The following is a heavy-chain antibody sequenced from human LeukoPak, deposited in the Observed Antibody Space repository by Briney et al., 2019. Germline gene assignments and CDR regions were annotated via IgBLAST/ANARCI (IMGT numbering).Heavy chain of an antibody. V-gene: IGHV5-51*01. J-gene: IGHJ3*02. Sequence: GESLKISCQGSGYSFTSYWIGWVRQMPGKGLEWMGLIWPGDSDTRYSPSFQGQVTISADKSTSTAYLQWSGLKASDTAVYYCARTHGFDIWGQGTMVTVSS. CDR3: ARTHGFDI. CDR2: IWPGDSDT. CDR1: GYSFTSYW.